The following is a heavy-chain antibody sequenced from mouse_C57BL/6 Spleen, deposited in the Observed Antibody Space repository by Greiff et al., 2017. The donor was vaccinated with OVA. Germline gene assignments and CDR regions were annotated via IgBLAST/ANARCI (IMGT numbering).Heavy chain of an antibody. D-gene: IGHD2-4*01. J-gene: IGHJ4*01. V-gene: IGHV5-16*01. CDR2: INYDGSST. Sequence: EVMLVESEGGLVQPGSSMKLSCTASGFTFSDYYMAWVRQVPEKGLEWVANINYDGSSTYYLDSLKSRFIISRDNAKNILYLQMSSLKSEDTATYYCARGLRGYAMDYWGQGTSVTVSS. CDR3: ARGLRGYAMDY. CDR1: GFTFSDYY.